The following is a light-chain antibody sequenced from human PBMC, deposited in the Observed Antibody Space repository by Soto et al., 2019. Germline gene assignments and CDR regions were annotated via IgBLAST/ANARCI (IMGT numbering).Light chain of an antibody. Sequence: EIVLTQSPATLSLSPGESATLSCRASQSISHFFSWYQQKHGQAPRLLIYDTSSRATGIPGRFSVSGSGTDFTLTIDSLEPDDFAVYYCQQRTDWPTFGGGTRVEL. CDR3: QQRTDWPT. CDR2: DTS. V-gene: IGKV3-11*01. CDR1: QSISHF. J-gene: IGKJ4*01.